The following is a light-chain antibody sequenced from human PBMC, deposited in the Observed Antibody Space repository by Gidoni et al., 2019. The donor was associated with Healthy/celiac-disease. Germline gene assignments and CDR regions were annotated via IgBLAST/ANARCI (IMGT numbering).Light chain of an antibody. V-gene: IGLV2-14*01. J-gene: IGLJ3*02. CDR2: EVS. CDR1: SSDVGGYNY. CDR3: SSYTSSSTWV. Sequence: QSALTQPASVSGSPGQSITISCTGTSSDVGGYNYVSWYQQHPGKPPKLMIYEVSNRPSGVPDRFSGSKSGNTASLTISGLQAEDEADYYCSSYTSSSTWVFGGGTKLTVL.